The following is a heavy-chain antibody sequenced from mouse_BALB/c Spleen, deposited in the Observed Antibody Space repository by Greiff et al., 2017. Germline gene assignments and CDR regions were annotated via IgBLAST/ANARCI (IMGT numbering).Heavy chain of an antibody. CDR2: IDPENGDT. CDR3: NAPNYYGSSPVDY. V-gene: IGHV14-4*02. Sequence: EVKVVESGAELVRPGASVKLSCTASGFNIKDYYMHWVKQRPEQGLEWIGWIDPENGDTEYAPKFQGKATMTADTSSNTAYLQLSSLTSEDTAVYYCNAPNYYGSSPVDYWAKAPLSQSPQ. D-gene: IGHD1-1*01. CDR1: GFNIKDYY. J-gene: IGHJ2*01.